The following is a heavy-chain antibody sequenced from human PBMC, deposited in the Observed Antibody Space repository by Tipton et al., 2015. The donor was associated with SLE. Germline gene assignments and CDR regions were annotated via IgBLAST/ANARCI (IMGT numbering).Heavy chain of an antibody. CDR2: ISWNSGSI. V-gene: IGHV3-9*01. CDR1: GFTFDDYA. D-gene: IGHD5-24*01. J-gene: IGHJ6*02. CDR3: ARDEIPYGMDV. Sequence: SLRLSCAASGFTFDDYAMHWVRQAPGKGLEWVSGISWNSGSIGYADSVKGRFTISRDNAKNSLYLQMNSLRAEDTALYYCARDEIPYGMDVWGQGTTVTVSS.